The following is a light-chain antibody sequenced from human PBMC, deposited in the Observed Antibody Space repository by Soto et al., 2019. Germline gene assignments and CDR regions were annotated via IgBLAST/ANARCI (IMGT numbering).Light chain of an antibody. J-gene: IGKJ3*01. Sequence: ENVLTQSPGTLSLSPGERATLSCRASQSVSSSYLAWYQQKPGQAPRLLIYGASSRATGIPHRFSGSGSGTDFTLTISRLEPEDFAVYYCQQYGSSPLFTFGPGTKVDIK. CDR2: GAS. CDR1: QSVSSSY. CDR3: QQYGSSPLFT. V-gene: IGKV3-20*01.